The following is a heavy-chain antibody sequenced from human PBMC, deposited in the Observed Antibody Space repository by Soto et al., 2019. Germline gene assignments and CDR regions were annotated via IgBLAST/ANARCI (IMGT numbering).Heavy chain of an antibody. CDR1: GFTLGSYG. D-gene: IGHD1-26*01. CDR3: AKAKGRSNFYYSGLDV. V-gene: IGHV3-23*01. CDR2: ITAATGTT. Sequence: EVQLLESGGGLVQPGGSLRLSCAASGFTLGSYGMTWVRQAPGKGLECVSGITAATGTTYYADSVKGRFTISRDLSTNTLFLQMNSLRAADSAVYYCAKAKGRSNFYYSGLDVWGQGTTVTVSS. J-gene: IGHJ6*02.